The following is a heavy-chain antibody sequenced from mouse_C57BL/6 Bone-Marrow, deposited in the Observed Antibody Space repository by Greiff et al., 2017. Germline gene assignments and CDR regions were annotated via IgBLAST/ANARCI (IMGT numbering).Heavy chain of an antibody. V-gene: IGHV1-81*01. Sequence: VQLVESGAELARPGASVKLSCKASGYTFTSYGISWVKQRTGQGLEWIGEIYPRSGNTYYNEKFKGKATLTADKSSSTAYMELRSLTSEDSAVYFCAREEGRFAYWGQGTLVTVSA. CDR1: GYTFTSYG. CDR2: IYPRSGNT. CDR3: AREEGRFAY. J-gene: IGHJ3*01.